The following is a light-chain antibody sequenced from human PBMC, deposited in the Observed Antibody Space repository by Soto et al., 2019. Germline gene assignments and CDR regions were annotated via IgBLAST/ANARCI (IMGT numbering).Light chain of an antibody. CDR2: GAS. V-gene: IGKV3-15*01. CDR1: QSVSSN. CDR3: QQYNNWTLT. Sequence: EIVLTQSPATVSLSPGERATLSCRASQSVSSNLAWYQQKPGQAPRLLIYGASTRATGIPARFSGSGSGTEFTLTISSLQSEDFAVYYCQQYNNWTLTFGGGTKVEIK. J-gene: IGKJ4*01.